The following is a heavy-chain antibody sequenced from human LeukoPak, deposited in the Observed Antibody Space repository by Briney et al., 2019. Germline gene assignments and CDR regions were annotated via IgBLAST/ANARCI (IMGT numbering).Heavy chain of an antibody. CDR1: GYTFTSYG. CDR3: ATSRYCSGGSCYLTSDY. D-gene: IGHD2-15*01. V-gene: IGHV1-18*01. CDR2: ISAYNGNT. J-gene: IGHJ4*02. Sequence: AASVKVSCKASGYTFTSYGISCVRQAPGQGLEWMGWISAYNGNTNYAQKLQGRVTMTTDTSTSTAYMELRSLRSDDTAVYYCATSRYCSGGSCYLTSDYWGQGTLVTVSS.